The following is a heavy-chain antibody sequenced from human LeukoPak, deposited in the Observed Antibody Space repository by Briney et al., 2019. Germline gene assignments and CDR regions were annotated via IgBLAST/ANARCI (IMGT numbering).Heavy chain of an antibody. V-gene: IGHV3-23*01. CDR2: ISANGGET. CDR1: GFTFSIYA. D-gene: IGHD3-3*01. CDR3: AKRYYDFPLDY. Sequence: TGGSLRLSCAASGFTFSIYAMNWVRQAPGKGLEWVSSISANGGETHYADSVKGRFTISRDNSKNTLYLQINNPRVEDTAVYYRAKRYYDFPLDYWGQGTLVTVSS. J-gene: IGHJ4*02.